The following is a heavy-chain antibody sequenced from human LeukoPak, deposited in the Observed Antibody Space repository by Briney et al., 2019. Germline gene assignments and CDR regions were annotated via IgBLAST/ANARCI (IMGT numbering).Heavy chain of an antibody. Sequence: PGGSLSLSCAASGFTFSSYEMNWVRQAPGKGLEWVSYISSSGANIYYADSVKGRFTISRDNAKSSLYLQMNSLRAEDTAVYYCARPTAVGAAPRAFDIWGQGTMVTVSS. CDR2: ISSSGANI. V-gene: IGHV3-48*03. J-gene: IGHJ3*02. CDR1: GFTFSSYE. CDR3: ARPTAVGAAPRAFDI. D-gene: IGHD2-15*01.